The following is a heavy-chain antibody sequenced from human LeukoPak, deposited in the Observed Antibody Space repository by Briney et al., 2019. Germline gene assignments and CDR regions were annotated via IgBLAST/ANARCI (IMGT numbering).Heavy chain of an antibody. V-gene: IGHV3-48*01. Sequence: GGSLRLSCAASGFTFSSYSMNWVRQAPGKGLEWGSYISSSSSTIYYADSVKGRFTISRDNAKNSLYLQMNSLRAEDTAVYYCARVESQDYGDYTYYFDYWGQGTLVTVSS. CDR3: ARVESQDYGDYTYYFDY. CDR2: ISSSSSTI. J-gene: IGHJ4*02. CDR1: GFTFSSYS. D-gene: IGHD4-17*01.